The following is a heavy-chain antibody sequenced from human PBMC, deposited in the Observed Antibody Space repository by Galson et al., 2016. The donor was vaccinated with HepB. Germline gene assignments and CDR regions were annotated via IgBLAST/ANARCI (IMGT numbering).Heavy chain of an antibody. J-gene: IGHJ6*02. CDR1: GFTFSSYA. D-gene: IGHD1-20*01. Sequence: SLRLSCAASGFTFSSYAMSWVRQAPGKGLEWVAGINPDGTEIRYVDSAKGRFTISRDNSKNALYLQMNSLRAEDTAVYYCARDLTGIYGMDVWGQGTTVTVSS. CDR2: INPDGTEI. V-gene: IGHV3-7*01. CDR3: ARDLTGIYGMDV.